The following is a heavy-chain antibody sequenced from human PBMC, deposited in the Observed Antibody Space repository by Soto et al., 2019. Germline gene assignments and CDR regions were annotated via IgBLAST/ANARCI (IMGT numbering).Heavy chain of an antibody. D-gene: IGHD5-12*01. CDR3: TKGYGASHSPFVY. CDR2: ISGSGDRA. V-gene: IGHV3-23*01. Sequence: EVQLLESGGGLAQPGGSLRLSCAASGFTFRSYAMNWVRQSPGKGPEWDSGISGSGDRAYHANSVKGRFTISRDNSKNTLYLQVNSLRAEDTAVYYCTKGYGASHSPFVYWGQGTLVTVSS. CDR1: GFTFRSYA. J-gene: IGHJ4*02.